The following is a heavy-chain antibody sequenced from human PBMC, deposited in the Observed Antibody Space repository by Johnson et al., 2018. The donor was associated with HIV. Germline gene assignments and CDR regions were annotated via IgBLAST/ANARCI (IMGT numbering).Heavy chain of an antibody. CDR1: GFTFSSYA. V-gene: IGHV3-23*04. CDR3: ATYYYDSSGYSYAFDI. Sequence: MLLVESGGGVVQPGRSLRLSCAASGFTFSSYAMSWVRQAPGKGLEWVSAISGSGGSTYYADSVKGRFPISRDNSKNTLYLQMNSLRAEDTAVYYCATYYYDSSGYSYAFDIWGQGTMVTVSS. D-gene: IGHD3-22*01. CDR2: ISGSGGST. J-gene: IGHJ3*02.